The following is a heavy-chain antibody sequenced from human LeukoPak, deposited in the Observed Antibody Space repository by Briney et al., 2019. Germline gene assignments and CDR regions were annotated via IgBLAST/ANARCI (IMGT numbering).Heavy chain of an antibody. CDR2: IYSGGST. Sequence: GGSLRLSCAASEFSVGSNYMTWVRQAPGKGLEWVSLIYSGGSTYYADSVKGRFTISRDNSKNTLYLQMNSLRAEDTAVYYCARLRGRYYGSGNGYFDYWGQGTLVTVSS. CDR3: ARLRGRYYGSGNGYFDY. CDR1: EFSVGSNY. D-gene: IGHD3-10*01. J-gene: IGHJ4*02. V-gene: IGHV3-66*04.